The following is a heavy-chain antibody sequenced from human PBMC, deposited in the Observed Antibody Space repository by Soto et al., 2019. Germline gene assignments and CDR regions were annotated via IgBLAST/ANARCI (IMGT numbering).Heavy chain of an antibody. V-gene: IGHV3-20*04. CDR3: ARVNYDILTGYRWFDP. J-gene: IGHJ5*02. CDR2: INWNGGST. CDR1: GFTFDDYG. Sequence: GGSLRLSCAASGFTFDDYGMSWVRQAPGKGLEWVSGINWNGGSTGYADSVKGRFTISRDNAKNSLYLQMNSLRAEDTALYYCARVNYDILTGYRWFDPWGQGTLVTVSS. D-gene: IGHD3-9*01.